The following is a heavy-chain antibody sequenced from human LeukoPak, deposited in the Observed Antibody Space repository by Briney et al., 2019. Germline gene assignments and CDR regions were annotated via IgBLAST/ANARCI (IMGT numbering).Heavy chain of an antibody. Sequence: GGSLRLSCAASGFTFSSYWMHWVRQAPGKGLVWVSRINTDGSSTSYADSVKGRFTISRDNAKNTLYLQMNSLRAEDTAVYYCARDPPYCSSTSCYAFDIWGQGTMVTVSS. CDR1: GFTFSSYW. CDR3: ARDPPYCSSTSCYAFDI. V-gene: IGHV3-74*01. J-gene: IGHJ3*02. CDR2: INTDGSST. D-gene: IGHD2-2*01.